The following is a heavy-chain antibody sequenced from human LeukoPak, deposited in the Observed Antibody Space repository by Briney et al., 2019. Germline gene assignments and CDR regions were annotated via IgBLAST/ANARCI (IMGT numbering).Heavy chain of an antibody. J-gene: IGHJ4*02. Sequence: KTSETLSLTCTVSGGSISSSSYYWGWIRQPPGKGLEWIGSIYYSGSTYYNPSLKSRVTISVDRSKSQFSLKLSSVTAADTAVYYCARRTYGGLEYWGQGTLVTVSS. V-gene: IGHV4-39*07. CDR3: ARRTYGGLEY. D-gene: IGHD4-23*01. CDR2: IYYSGST. CDR1: GGSISSSSYY.